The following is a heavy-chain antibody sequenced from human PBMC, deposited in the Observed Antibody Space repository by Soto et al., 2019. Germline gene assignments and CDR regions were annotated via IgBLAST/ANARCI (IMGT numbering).Heavy chain of an antibody. Sequence: PSETLSLTCTVSGGSISSSSYYWGWIRQPPGKGLEWIGSIYYSGSTYYSPSLKSRVTISVDTSKNQFSLKLSSVTAADTAVYYCARQKKVPIVVVPAAIRENWFDPWGQGTLVTVSS. CDR1: GGSISSSSYY. J-gene: IGHJ5*02. CDR3: ARQKKVPIVVVPAAIRENWFDP. D-gene: IGHD2-2*01. CDR2: IYYSGST. V-gene: IGHV4-39*01.